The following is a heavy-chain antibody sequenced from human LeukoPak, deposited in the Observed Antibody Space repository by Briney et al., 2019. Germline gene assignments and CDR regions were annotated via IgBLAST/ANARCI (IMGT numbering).Heavy chain of an antibody. J-gene: IGHJ4*02. Sequence: GESLKISCKGSGYSFTSYWIGWVRQMPGKGLERMGIIYPGDSDTRYSPSFQGQVTISADKSISTAYLQWSSLKASDTAMYYCARHGVYSSGWDHYFDYWGQGTLVTVSS. CDR3: ARHGVYSSGWDHYFDY. D-gene: IGHD6-19*01. V-gene: IGHV5-51*01. CDR1: GYSFTSYW. CDR2: IYPGDSDT.